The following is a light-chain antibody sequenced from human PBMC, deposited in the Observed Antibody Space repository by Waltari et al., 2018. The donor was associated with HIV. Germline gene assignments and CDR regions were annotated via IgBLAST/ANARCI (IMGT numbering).Light chain of an antibody. CDR1: SGSIASNY. V-gene: IGLV6-57*01. CDR3: QSYDSSNHWV. CDR2: EDH. Sequence: NFMLTQPHSVSEFPGKTVTISCTRSSGSIASNYVQWYQQRPGSSPTTVIYEDHQIPSAVPDRFSGSSDRSSNSASLTISGLKTEDEADYYCQSYDSSNHWVFGGGTKLTVL. J-gene: IGLJ3*02.